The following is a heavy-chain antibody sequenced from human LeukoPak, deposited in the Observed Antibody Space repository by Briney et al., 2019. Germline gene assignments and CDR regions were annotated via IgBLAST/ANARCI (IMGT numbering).Heavy chain of an antibody. J-gene: IGHJ6*03. CDR2: ISTTSSSSYI. CDR3: ARVMAGYSYMDV. D-gene: IGHD3-10*01. CDR1: GFTFSRYA. Sequence: GGSMRLSCAASGFTFSRYAMNWVRQAPGKGLEWVSSISTTSSSSYIHYADSMKGRFTISRDNAKSSLYLQMNSLRAEDTAVYYCARVMAGYSYMDVWGKGTTVTVSS. V-gene: IGHV3-21*01.